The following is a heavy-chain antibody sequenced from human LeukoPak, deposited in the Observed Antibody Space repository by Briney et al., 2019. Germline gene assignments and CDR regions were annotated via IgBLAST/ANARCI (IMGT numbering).Heavy chain of an antibody. J-gene: IGHJ5*02. D-gene: IGHD2-21*01. CDR2: IIPIFGTA. CDR3: AQYCGGDCYWHNWFDP. V-gene: IGHV1-69*13. CDR1: GGTFSSYA. Sequence: GASVKVSCKASGGTFSSYAISWVRQAPGQGLEWMGGIIPIFGTANYAQKFQGRVTITADESTSTAYMELSSLRSEDTAAYYCAQYCGGDCYWHNWFDPWGQGTLVTVSS.